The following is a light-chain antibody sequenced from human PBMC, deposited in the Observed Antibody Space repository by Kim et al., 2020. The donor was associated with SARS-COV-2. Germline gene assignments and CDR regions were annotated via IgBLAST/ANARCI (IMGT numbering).Light chain of an antibody. J-gene: IGLJ1*01. Sequence: QSVLIQPASVSGSPGQSITISCTGTSSDVGGYNYVSWYQQHPGKAPKLMIYDVSKWPSGVSNRFSGSKSGNTASLTISGLQAEDEADYYCSSYTSSSTPFVFGTGTKVTVL. CDR1: SSDVGGYNY. CDR3: SSYTSSSTPFV. V-gene: IGLV2-14*01. CDR2: DVS.